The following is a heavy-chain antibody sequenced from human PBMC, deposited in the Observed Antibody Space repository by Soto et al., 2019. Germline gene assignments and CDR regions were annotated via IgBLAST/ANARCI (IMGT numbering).Heavy chain of an antibody. J-gene: IGHJ6*02. D-gene: IGHD3-10*01. CDR3: ARDGVTMVREVAAIEDYYYGMDV. CDR2: MWYDGSNK. V-gene: IGHV3-33*01. Sequence: GGSLILSCAASGFTFSSYCMHWVRQDTGKGLEWVAVMWYDGSNKYYADSVKGRFTISRDNSKNTLYLQMNSLRAEDTAVYYCARDGVTMVREVAAIEDYYYGMDVWGQGTTVTVSS. CDR1: GFTFSSYC.